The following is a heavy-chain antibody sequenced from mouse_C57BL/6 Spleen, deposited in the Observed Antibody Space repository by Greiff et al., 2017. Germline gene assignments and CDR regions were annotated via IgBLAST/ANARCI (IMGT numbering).Heavy chain of an antibody. V-gene: IGHV3-8*01. CDR1: GYSITSDY. CDR3: ARYRDSNYRYFDV. Sequence: EVKLQESGPGLAKPSPTLSLTCSVTGYSITSDYWNWIRKFPGNKLEYMGYISYSGSTYYNPSLKSRISITRDTSKNQYYLQLNSVTTEDTATYYCARYRDSNYRYFDVWGTGTTVTVSS. CDR2: ISYSGST. D-gene: IGHD2-5*01. J-gene: IGHJ1*03.